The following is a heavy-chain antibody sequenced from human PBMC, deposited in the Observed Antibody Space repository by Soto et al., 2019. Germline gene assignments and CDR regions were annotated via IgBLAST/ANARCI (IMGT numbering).Heavy chain of an antibody. CDR3: ASRNIVTAISSFDS. CDR2: ISSSSSTI. D-gene: IGHD5-12*01. Sequence: EVHLVESGGGLVQPGGSLRLSCAASGFTFSSYSMNWVRQAPGKGLEWVSYISSSSSTIYYADSVKGRFTISRDNAKNPLYLQMSSLRDEDTAVYYCASRNIVTAISSFDSWGQGTLVTVSS. CDR1: GFTFSSYS. J-gene: IGHJ4*02. V-gene: IGHV3-48*02.